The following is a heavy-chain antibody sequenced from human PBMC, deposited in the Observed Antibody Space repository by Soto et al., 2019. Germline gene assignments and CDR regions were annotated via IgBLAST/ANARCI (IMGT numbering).Heavy chain of an antibody. CDR3: ARNWGFNYYDSSGYYGVRYYYGMDV. Sequence: GGSLRLSCAASGFTFSSYWMSWVRQAPGKGLEWVANIKQDGSEKYYVDSVKGRFTISRDNAKNSLYLQMNSLRAEDTAVYYCARNWGFNYYDSSGYYGVRYYYGMDVWGQGTTVTVSS. CDR2: IKQDGSEK. CDR1: GFTFSSYW. D-gene: IGHD3-22*01. J-gene: IGHJ6*02. V-gene: IGHV3-7*03.